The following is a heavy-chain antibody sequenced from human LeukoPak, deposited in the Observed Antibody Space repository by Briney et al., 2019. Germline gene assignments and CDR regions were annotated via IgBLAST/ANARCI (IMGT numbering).Heavy chain of an antibody. J-gene: IGHJ4*02. Sequence: PSETLSLTCAVYGGSFSGYYWSWLRHPPGKGLEWIGEINHSGSTNYNPSLKSRVTISVDTSKNQFSLKLSSVTAADTAVYYCARGGHYYDSSGYYGFDYWGQGTLVTVSS. CDR3: ARGGHYYDSSGYYGFDY. CDR2: INHSGST. V-gene: IGHV4-34*01. D-gene: IGHD3-22*01. CDR1: GGSFSGYY.